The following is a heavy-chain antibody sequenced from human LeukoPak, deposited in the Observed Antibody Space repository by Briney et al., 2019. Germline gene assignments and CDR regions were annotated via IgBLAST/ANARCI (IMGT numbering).Heavy chain of an antibody. J-gene: IGHJ4*02. CDR2: IWYDGSNK. D-gene: IGHD3-16*01. CDR1: GFTFSSYG. V-gene: IGHV3-33*01. CDR3: ARDSGMHMITFGGDWGKESCFDY. Sequence: PGGSLRLSCAASGFTFSSYGMHWVRQAPGKGLEWVAVIWYDGSNKYYADSVKGRFTISRDNSKNTLYLQMNSLRAEDTAVYYCARDSGMHMITFGGDWGKESCFDYWGQGTLVTVSS.